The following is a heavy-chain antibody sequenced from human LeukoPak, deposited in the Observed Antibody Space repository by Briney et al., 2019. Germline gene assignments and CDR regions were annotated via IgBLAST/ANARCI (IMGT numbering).Heavy chain of an antibody. CDR1: GVSVSDGRYY. V-gene: IGHV4-31*03. Sequence: SETLSLTCNVSGVSVSDGRYYWTWIRQHPGKGLEWIGYKYYSGSAKYNPSLKSRLTISIDTSKNQFSLQLSSVTAADTATYYCATPYCSSISCLDVFNMCGQGTGVTVSS. D-gene: IGHD2-2*01. CDR2: KYYSGSA. CDR3: ATPYCSSISCLDVFNM. J-gene: IGHJ3*02.